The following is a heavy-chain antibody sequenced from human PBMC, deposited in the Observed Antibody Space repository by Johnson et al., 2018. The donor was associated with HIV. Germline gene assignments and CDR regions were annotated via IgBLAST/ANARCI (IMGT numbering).Heavy chain of an antibody. Sequence: VQLVESRGVLVQPGGSLRLSCAASGFTVSSNEMSWVRQAPGKGLEWVSSISGGSTYYADSVKGRFTISRDNSKNFLYLQMNSLRPEDTAVYYCARDGRDLVTRGSFDVWGQGTVVTVSS. J-gene: IGHJ3*01. CDR2: ISGGST. CDR3: ARDGRDLVTRGSFDV. CDR1: GFTVSSNE. V-gene: IGHV3-38-3*01. D-gene: IGHD5-18*01.